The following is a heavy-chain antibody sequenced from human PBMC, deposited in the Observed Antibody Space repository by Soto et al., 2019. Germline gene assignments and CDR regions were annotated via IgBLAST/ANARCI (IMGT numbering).Heavy chain of an antibody. CDR2: IYSGGRT. CDR3: ARDPREIYGMDV. V-gene: IGHV3-53*01. CDR1: GFIVSSNY. J-gene: IGHJ6*02. Sequence: PGGSLRLSCAASGFIVSSNYMSWVRQAPGKGLEWVSVIYSGGRTYYADSVKGRFTVSRDNSKNTLYLQMNSLRVEDTAVYYCARDPREIYGMDVWGQGTTVTVSS.